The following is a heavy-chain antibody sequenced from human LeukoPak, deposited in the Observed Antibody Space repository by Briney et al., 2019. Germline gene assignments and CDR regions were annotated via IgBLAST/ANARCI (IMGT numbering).Heavy chain of an antibody. J-gene: IGHJ4*02. CDR2: INHSGST. Sequence: SETLSLTCAVYGGSFSGYYWSWIRQPPGKGLEWIGEINHSGSTNYNPSLKSRVTISVDTSKNQFSLKLSSVTAADTAVYYCARGNLYYFDSSGYYFKFDYWGQGTLVTVSS. D-gene: IGHD3-22*01. V-gene: IGHV4-34*01. CDR1: GGSFSGYY. CDR3: ARGNLYYFDSSGYYFKFDY.